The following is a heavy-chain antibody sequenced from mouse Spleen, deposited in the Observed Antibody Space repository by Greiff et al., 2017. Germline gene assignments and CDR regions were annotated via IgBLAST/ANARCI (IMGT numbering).Heavy chain of an antibody. D-gene: IGHD2-5*01. Sequence: EVKLQQSGPGLVKPSQSLSLTCSVTDYSITSGFFWNWIRQCPGNTLEWMGYISYDGSNNYNPSLKDRISITRDTSKNQFFLKLNSVTTEDTATYYCAKDYSNYGRWFAYWGQGTLVTVSA. CDR1: DYSITSGFF. J-gene: IGHJ3*01. CDR2: ISYDGSN. CDR3: AKDYSNYGRWFAY. V-gene: IGHV3-6*01.